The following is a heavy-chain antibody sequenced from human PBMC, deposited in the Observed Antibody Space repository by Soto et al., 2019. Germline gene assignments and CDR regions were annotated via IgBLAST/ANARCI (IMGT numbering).Heavy chain of an antibody. V-gene: IGHV4-59*01. J-gene: IGHJ4*02. CDR1: GGSISGYY. Sequence: NPSETLSLTCTVPGGSISGYYWSWIRQPPGKGLEWIGYIYYSGSSNYNPSLKSRATISLDTSKNQFSLRLRSVTAADTAVYYCARASYDSSGYYHFDCWGQGNLVTVSS. CDR2: IYYSGSS. D-gene: IGHD3-22*01. CDR3: ARASYDSSGYYHFDC.